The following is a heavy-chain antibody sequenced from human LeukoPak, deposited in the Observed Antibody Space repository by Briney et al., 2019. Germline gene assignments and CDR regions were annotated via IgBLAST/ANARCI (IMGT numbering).Heavy chain of an antibody. CDR1: GGTFSSYA. Sequence: SVKVSCKASGGTFSSYAISWVRQAPGQGLEWMGGIIPIFGTANYAQKFQGRVTITADESTSTAYMELSSLRSEDTAVYYCARLLGYCSSTSCPSPDWGQGTLVTVSS. J-gene: IGHJ4*02. D-gene: IGHD2-2*01. V-gene: IGHV1-69*13. CDR2: IIPIFGTA. CDR3: ARLLGYCSSTSCPSPD.